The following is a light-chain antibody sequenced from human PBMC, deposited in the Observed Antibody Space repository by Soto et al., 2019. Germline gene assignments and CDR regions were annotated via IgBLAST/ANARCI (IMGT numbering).Light chain of an antibody. CDR1: QSVSSN. CDR3: QQYGSSGT. Sequence: EIVMTQSPATLSVSPGERATLPCRASQSVSSNLAWYQQKPGQAPRLLIYGASNRATGIPDRFSGSGSGTDFTLTISRLEPEGFAVYYCQQYGSSGTFGQGTKVDIK. CDR2: GAS. V-gene: IGKV3-20*01. J-gene: IGKJ1*01.